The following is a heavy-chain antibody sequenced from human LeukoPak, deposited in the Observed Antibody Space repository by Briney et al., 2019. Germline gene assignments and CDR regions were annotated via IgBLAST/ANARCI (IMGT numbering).Heavy chain of an antibody. D-gene: IGHD3-3*01. Sequence: SVKVSCKASGYTFTSYGISWVRQAPGQGLEWMGGIIPIFGTANYAQKFQGRVTITADKSTSTAYMELRSLRSDDTAVYYCARKDAGHYDFWSGYSTGDDYYFDYWGQGTLVTVSS. J-gene: IGHJ4*02. CDR1: GYTFTSYG. CDR3: ARKDAGHYDFWSGYSTGDDYYFDY. CDR2: IIPIFGTA. V-gene: IGHV1-69*06.